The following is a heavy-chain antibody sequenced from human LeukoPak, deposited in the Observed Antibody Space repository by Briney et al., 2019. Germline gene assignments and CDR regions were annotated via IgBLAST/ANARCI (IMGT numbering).Heavy chain of an antibody. CDR1: GGSVSSSSYN. CDR3: ARHLYSSSNYYYYMDV. CDR2: INYSGST. D-gene: IGHD6-19*01. J-gene: IGHJ6*03. Sequence: ASETLSLTCTVSGGSVSSSSYNWGWIRQPPGKGLEWIGSINYSGSTYYNPSLKSRVTISVDTSKSQFSLKLSSVTAADTAVYYCARHLYSSSNYYYYMDVWGKGTTVTVSS. V-gene: IGHV4-39*01.